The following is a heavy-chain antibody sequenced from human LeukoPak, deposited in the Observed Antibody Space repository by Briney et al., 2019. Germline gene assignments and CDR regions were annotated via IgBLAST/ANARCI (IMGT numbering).Heavy chain of an antibody. Sequence: GGSLRLSCAASGFTFSSYGMHWVRQAPGKGLEWVAVIWYDGSNKYHADSVKGRFTISRDNSKNTLYLQMNSLRAEDTAVYYCATYDQGDAFDIWGQGTMVTVSS. CDR2: IWYDGSNK. CDR1: GFTFSSYG. CDR3: ATYDQGDAFDI. V-gene: IGHV3-33*01. D-gene: IGHD5-12*01. J-gene: IGHJ3*02.